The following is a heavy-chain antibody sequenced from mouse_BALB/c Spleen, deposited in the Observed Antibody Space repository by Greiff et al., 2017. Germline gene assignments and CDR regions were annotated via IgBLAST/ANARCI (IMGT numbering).Heavy chain of an antibody. J-gene: IGHJ2*01. CDR2: ISYDGSN. CDR3: ARGYGGYFDY. Sequence: EVKLQESGPGLVKPSQSLSLTCSVTGYSITSGYYWNWIRQFPGNKLEWMGYISYDGSNNYNPSLKNRISITRDTSKNQFFLKLNSVTTEDTATYYCARGYGGYFDYWGQGTTLTVSS. CDR1: GYSITSGYY. V-gene: IGHV3-6*02. D-gene: IGHD2-12*01.